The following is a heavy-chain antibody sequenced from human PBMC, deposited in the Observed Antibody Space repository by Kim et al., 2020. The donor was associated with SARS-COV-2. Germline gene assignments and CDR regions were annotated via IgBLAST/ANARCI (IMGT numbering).Heavy chain of an antibody. D-gene: IGHD4-17*01. V-gene: IGHV3-30*01. CDR3: ARVSTTVTTWTFDY. Sequence: AESVKGRFTISRDNSKNTLYLQMNSLRAEDTAVYYCARVSTTVTTWTFDYWGQGTLVTVSS. J-gene: IGHJ4*02.